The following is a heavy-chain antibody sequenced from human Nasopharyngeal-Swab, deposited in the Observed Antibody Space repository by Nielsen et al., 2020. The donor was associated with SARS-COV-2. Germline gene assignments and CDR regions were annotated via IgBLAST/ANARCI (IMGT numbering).Heavy chain of an antibody. J-gene: IGHJ4*02. CDR3: TRHYEYYDSSGYYYEGIDY. D-gene: IGHD3-22*01. Sequence: GESLKISCAASGFTFSGSAMHWVRQASGKGLEWVGRIRSKANSYATAYAASVKGRFTISRDDSKNTAYLQMNSLKTEDTAVYYCTRHYEYYDSSGYYYEGIDYWGQGTLVPSPQ. CDR2: IRSKANSYAT. CDR1: GFTFSGSA. V-gene: IGHV3-73*01.